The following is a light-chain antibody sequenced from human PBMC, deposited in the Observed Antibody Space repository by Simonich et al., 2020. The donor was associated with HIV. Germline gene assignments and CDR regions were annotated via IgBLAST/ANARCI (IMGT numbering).Light chain of an antibody. CDR3: SSYAGSNIYMV. Sequence: QSALTQSASVSGSPGQSITISCTGTSSDVGGYNFVSWYQQHPGKAPKRMIYDVRWRPSGFSNRFSGSKSGNTASLTISGLQAEDEADYYCSSYAGSNIYMVFGGGTKLTVL. V-gene: IGLV2-23*02. CDR2: DVR. CDR1: SSDVGGYNF. J-gene: IGLJ2*01.